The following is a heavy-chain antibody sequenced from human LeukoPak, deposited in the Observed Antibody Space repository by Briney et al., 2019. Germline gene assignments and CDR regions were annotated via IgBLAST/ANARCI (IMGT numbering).Heavy chain of an antibody. CDR1: GFTFSSYG. CDR3: ARVGAVATDY. CDR2: ISSSGSTI. V-gene: IGHV3-48*04. J-gene: IGHJ4*02. D-gene: IGHD6-19*01. Sequence: GGSLRLSCAASGFTFSSYGMHWVRQAPGKGLEWVSYISSSGSTIYYADSVRGRFTISRDNAKNSLYLQMNSLRAEDTAVYYCARVGAVATDYWGQGTLVTVSS.